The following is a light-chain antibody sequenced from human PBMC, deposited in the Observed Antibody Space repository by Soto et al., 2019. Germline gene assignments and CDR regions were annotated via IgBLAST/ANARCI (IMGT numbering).Light chain of an antibody. CDR2: DAS. J-gene: IGKJ5*01. CDR1: QDISNY. Sequence: DIPMTQSPSSLSASVGDRVTIACQASQDISNYLHWYQQKPGKAPKLLIYDASNLETGVPSRFSGSGSGTDFTFTISSLQPEDTATYYCQQYDNFPRAINFGQGTRLELK. V-gene: IGKV1-33*01. CDR3: QQYDNFPRAIN.